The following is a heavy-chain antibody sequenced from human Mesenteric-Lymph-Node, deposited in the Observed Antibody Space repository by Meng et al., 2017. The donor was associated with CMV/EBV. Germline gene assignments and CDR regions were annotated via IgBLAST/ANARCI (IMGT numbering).Heavy chain of an antibody. CDR1: GGSVSGYY. CDR3: ARDNIVATAFDY. CDR2: INHSGST. V-gene: IGHV4-34*01. J-gene: IGHJ4*02. D-gene: IGHD5-12*01. Sequence: CAVDGGSVSGYYGSWLRQPPGKGLEWIGEINHSGSTNYNPSLKSRVTISVDTSKNQFSLKLSSVTAADTAVYYCARDNIVATAFDYWGQGTLVTVSS.